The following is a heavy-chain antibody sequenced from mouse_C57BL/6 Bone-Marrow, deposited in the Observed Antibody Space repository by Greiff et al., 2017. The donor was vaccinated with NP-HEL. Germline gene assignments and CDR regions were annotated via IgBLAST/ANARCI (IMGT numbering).Heavy chain of an antibody. D-gene: IGHD1-2*01. J-gene: IGHJ4*01. V-gene: IGHV1-76*01. CDR3: ARRLYAMDY. CDR1: GYTFTDYY. Sequence: QVQLQQSGAELVRPGASVKLSCKASGYTFTDYYINWVKQRPGQGLEWIARLYPGSGNTYYNEKFTGKATLTAEKSSSTAYMQLSSLTSEDSAVYFCARRLYAMDYWGQGTSVTVSS. CDR2: LYPGSGNT.